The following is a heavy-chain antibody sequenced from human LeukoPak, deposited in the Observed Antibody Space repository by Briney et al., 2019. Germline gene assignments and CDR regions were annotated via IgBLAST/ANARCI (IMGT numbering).Heavy chain of an antibody. D-gene: IGHD3-22*01. J-gene: IGHJ4*02. CDR1: GFTVSDNY. CDR2: ISSSGNTI. Sequence: PGGSLRLSCAASGFTVSDNYMSWVRQAPGKGLEWVSYISSSGNTIYYADSVKGRFTISRDNAKNSLYLQMNSLRAEDTAVYYCARDRYYYDSSGYRRLDYWGQGTLVTVSS. V-gene: IGHV3-11*04. CDR3: ARDRYYYDSSGYRRLDY.